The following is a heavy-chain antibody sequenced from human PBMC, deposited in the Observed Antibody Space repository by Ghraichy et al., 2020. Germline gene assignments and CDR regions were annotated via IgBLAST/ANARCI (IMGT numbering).Heavy chain of an antibody. CDR1: GYTFTNYD. D-gene: IGHD5-18*01. CDR3: ATRDTGRAPHNYYYGMDV. Sequence: ASVKVSCKASGYTFTNYDINWVRQATGQGLEWMGWMNPNSGNTGYAQKFQGRVTMTRNTAIRTAYMELSSLTSEDTAVYYCATRDTGRAPHNYYYGMDVWGQGTTVTVSS. CDR2: MNPNSGNT. J-gene: IGHJ6*02. V-gene: IGHV1-8*01.